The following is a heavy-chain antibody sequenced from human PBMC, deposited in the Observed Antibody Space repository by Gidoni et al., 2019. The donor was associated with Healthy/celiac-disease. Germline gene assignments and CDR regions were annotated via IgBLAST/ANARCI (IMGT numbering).Heavy chain of an antibody. Sequence: EVQLVESGGGLVQPGGSLRLSCVASGFNFSSYWMHWVRQAPGKGLVWVSRLNSDGSITGYADSVEGRFTISRDNAKNTVYLQMNSLRAEDTAVYYCARGGWYSTFGGQGTLVTVSS. V-gene: IGHV3-74*01. CDR1: GFNFSSYW. J-gene: IGHJ4*02. CDR3: ARGGWYSTF. CDR2: LNSDGSIT. D-gene: IGHD6-19*01.